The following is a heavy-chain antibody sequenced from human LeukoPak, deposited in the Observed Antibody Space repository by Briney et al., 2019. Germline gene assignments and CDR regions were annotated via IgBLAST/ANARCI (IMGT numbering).Heavy chain of an antibody. V-gene: IGHV4-34*01. Sequence: SETLSLTCAVYGGSFSGYYWSWIRQPPGKGLEWIGEINHSGSTNYNPSLTSRVTISVDTSKNQFSLKLSSVTAADTAVYYCARGVYCSGGSCYSWGVRNWFDPWGQGTLVTVSS. CDR2: INHSGST. J-gene: IGHJ5*02. CDR1: GGSFSGYY. CDR3: ARGVYCSGGSCYSWGVRNWFDP. D-gene: IGHD2-15*01.